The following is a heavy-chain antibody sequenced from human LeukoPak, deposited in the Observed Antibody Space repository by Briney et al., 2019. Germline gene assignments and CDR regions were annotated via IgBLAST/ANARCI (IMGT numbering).Heavy chain of an antibody. CDR1: GYSISSGYY. V-gene: IGHV4-38-2*02. CDR2: IYHSGST. D-gene: IGHD6-13*01. J-gene: IGHJ4*02. CDR3: ASLSSSWTYYFDY. Sequence: SETLSLTCTVSGYSISSGYYWGRIRQPPGKGLEWIGSIYHSGSTYYNPSLKSRVTISVDTSKNQFSLKLSSVTAADTAVYYCASLSSSWTYYFDYWGQGTLVTVSS.